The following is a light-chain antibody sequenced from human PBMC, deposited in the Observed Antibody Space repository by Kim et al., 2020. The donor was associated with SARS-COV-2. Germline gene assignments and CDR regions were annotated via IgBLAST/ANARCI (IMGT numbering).Light chain of an antibody. V-gene: IGKV3-20*01. Sequence: SPGERATLSCRASQSVSSSYLAWYQQKPGEAPRLLIYGASNRATGIPDRFSGSGSGTDFTLTISRLEPEDFAMYYCQQYGSSPLYTFGQGTKLEI. CDR2: GAS. CDR1: QSVSSSY. CDR3: QQYGSSPLYT. J-gene: IGKJ2*01.